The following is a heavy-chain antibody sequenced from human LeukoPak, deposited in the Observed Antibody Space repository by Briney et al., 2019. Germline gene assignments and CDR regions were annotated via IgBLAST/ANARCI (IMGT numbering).Heavy chain of an antibody. Sequence: SVKVSCKASGGTFSSYAISWVRQAPGQGLEWMGGIIPIFGTANYAQKFQGRVTITTDESTSTAYMELSSLRSEDTAVYYCARXXXXHYYXXSGYXXXDYWGQG. V-gene: IGHV1-69*05. CDR2: IIPIFGTA. D-gene: IGHD3-22*01. CDR3: ARXXXXHYYXXSGYXXXDY. J-gene: IGHJ4*02. CDR1: GGTFSSYA.